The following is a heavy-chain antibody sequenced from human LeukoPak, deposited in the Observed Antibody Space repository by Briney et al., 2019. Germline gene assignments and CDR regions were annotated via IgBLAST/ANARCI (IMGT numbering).Heavy chain of an antibody. CDR3: AIGGYYDSSGYSVGAFDI. J-gene: IGHJ3*02. CDR2: IIPIFGTA. CDR1: GGTFSSYA. Sequence: SVKVSCKASGGTFSSYAISWVRQAPGQGLEWMGGIIPIFGTANYAQKFQGRVTITTDESTSTAYMELSSLRSEDTAVYYCAIGGYYDSSGYSVGAFDIWGQGTMVTVSS. D-gene: IGHD3-22*01. V-gene: IGHV1-69*05.